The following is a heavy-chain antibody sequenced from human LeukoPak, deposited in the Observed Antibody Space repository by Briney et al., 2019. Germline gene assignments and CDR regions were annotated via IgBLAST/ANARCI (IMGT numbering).Heavy chain of an antibody. Sequence: GGSLRLSCAASGFTFSSYGMHWVRQAPGKGLERVAVISYDGSNKYYADSVKGRFTISRDNSKNTLYLQMNSLRAEDTAVYYCAKEYCGGDCPTDVPDYWGQGTLVTVSS. CDR1: GFTFSSYG. J-gene: IGHJ4*02. D-gene: IGHD2-21*02. V-gene: IGHV3-30*18. CDR2: ISYDGSNK. CDR3: AKEYCGGDCPTDVPDY.